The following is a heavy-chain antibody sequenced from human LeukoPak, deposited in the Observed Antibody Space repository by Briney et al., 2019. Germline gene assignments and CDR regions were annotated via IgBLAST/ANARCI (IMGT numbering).Heavy chain of an antibody. CDR2: IWYDGSNK. CDR3: ARTSPTSHFDF. J-gene: IGHJ4*02. V-gene: IGHV3-33*01. CDR1: GFTFSSYG. D-gene: IGHD3-16*01. Sequence: GSLRLSCAASGFTFSSYGMHWVRQAPGKGLEWVAVIWYDGSNKYYADSVKGRFTIYRDNSKNTLYLQMNSLRAEDTALYYCARTSPTSHFDFWGQGTLVTVSS.